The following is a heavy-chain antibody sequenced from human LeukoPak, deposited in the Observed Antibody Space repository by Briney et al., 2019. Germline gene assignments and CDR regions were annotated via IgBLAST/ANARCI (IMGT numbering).Heavy chain of an antibody. CDR1: GYTFTSYS. CDR3: ARDEVHGDRDFDY. D-gene: IGHD4-17*01. Sequence: ASVKVSCKTSGYTFTSYSIIWVRQAPGQGLECMGWINPYNDNTNYAQNLQGRVTMTTDTSTNTVYMELKSLRSDDTAVYYCARDEVHGDRDFDYWGLGTLVTVSS. V-gene: IGHV1-18*01. CDR2: INPYNDNT. J-gene: IGHJ4*02.